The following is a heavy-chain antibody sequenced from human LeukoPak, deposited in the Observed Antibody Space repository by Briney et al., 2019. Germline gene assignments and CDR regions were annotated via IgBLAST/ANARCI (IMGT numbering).Heavy chain of an antibody. CDR2: INHSGST. V-gene: IGHV4-34*01. J-gene: IGHJ3*02. CDR3: ARDLAESDAFDI. Sequence: SETLSLTCAVYGGSFSGYYWSWIRQPPGKGLEWIGEINHSGSTNYNPSLKSRVTISVDTSKNQFSLKLSSVTAADTAVYYCARDLAESDAFDIWGQGTMVTVSS. CDR1: GGSFSGYY.